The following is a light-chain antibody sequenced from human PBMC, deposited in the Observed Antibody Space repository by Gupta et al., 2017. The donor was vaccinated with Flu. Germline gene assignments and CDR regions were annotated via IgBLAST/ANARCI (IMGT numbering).Light chain of an antibody. CDR2: QDN. J-gene: IGLJ2*01. Sequence: SYELIQSPSVSVSPGQTASITCSGDKLGDTSVCWYQQKAGQSPVMVIYQDNKRPSGIPERFSGSSSGKKATLTIDGTQPMDEADYYCQAWDSTTVVFGGGTKLAVL. CDR1: KLGDTS. V-gene: IGLV3-1*01. CDR3: QAWDSTTVV.